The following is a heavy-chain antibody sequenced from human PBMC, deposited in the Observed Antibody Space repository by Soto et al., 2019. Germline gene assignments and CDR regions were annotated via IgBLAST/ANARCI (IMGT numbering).Heavy chain of an antibody. CDR2: VYYSGTT. J-gene: IGHJ4*02. D-gene: IGHD4-17*01. V-gene: IGHV4-61*01. Sequence: PSETLSLTCSVSGGSVSNKTYYWGWFGHPPGRRLEWIGYVYYSGTTNYNPSLKSRVTISVDLSKNQFSLRLSSVTTADTALYYCARTTAVPNTLRSRYFFDYWGQGTLVTVSS. CDR3: ARTTAVPNTLRSRYFFDY. CDR1: GGSVSNKTYY.